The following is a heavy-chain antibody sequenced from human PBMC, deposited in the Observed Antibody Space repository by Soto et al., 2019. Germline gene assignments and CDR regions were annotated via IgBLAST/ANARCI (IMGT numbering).Heavy chain of an antibody. J-gene: IGHJ4*02. Sequence: QVQLQESGPGLVKPSQTLSLTCTVSGGSISSGGYYWSWIRQHPGKGLEWIGYIYYSGSTYYNPSLMRRVTIAVDTSKNQFSLKLSSVTAADTAVYYCARAGRGGDHFDYWGQGTLVTVSS. V-gene: IGHV4-31*03. CDR1: GGSISSGGYY. CDR2: IYYSGST. CDR3: ARAGRGGDHFDY. D-gene: IGHD3-16*01.